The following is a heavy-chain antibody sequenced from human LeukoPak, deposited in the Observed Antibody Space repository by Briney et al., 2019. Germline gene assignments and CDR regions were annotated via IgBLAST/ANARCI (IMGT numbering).Heavy chain of an antibody. D-gene: IGHD6-19*01. J-gene: IGHJ4*02. V-gene: IGHV1-3*01. CDR3: ARDSDSSEPFDY. Sequence: VASVKVSCKASGYTFTSYAMHWVRQAPGQRLEWMGWINAGNGNTKYSQKFQGRVTITRDTSASTAYMELSSLRSEDTAVYYCARDSDSSEPFDYWGQGTPVTVSS. CDR1: GYTFTSYA. CDR2: INAGNGNT.